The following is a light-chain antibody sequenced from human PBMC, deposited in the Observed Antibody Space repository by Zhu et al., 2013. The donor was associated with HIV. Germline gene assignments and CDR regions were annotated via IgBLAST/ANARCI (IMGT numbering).Light chain of an antibody. CDR3: ATWSDGLYWV. CDR2: RNN. V-gene: IGLV1-47*01. Sequence: QSVVTQPPSASGTPGQRVTISCSGNSSNVGDNFVYWYQQLPGTAPELLIYRNNQRPSGVPDRFSGSKSGNSASLAISGLRSEDEADYHCATWSDGLYWVFGGGTKLTVL. CDR1: SSNVGDNF. J-gene: IGLJ3*02.